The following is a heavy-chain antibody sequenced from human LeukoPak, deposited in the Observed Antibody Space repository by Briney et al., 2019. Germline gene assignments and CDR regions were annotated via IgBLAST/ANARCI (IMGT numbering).Heavy chain of an antibody. J-gene: IGHJ6*04. Sequence: GGSLRLSCAASGFTFSNHNMNWVRQAPGKGLEWVSYISSSGSTIYYADSVKGRFTISRDNAKNSLYLQMNSLRAEDTAVYYCAELGITMIGGVWGKGTTVTISS. CDR3: AELGITMIGGV. CDR1: GFTFSNHN. V-gene: IGHV3-48*03. D-gene: IGHD3-10*02. CDR2: ISSSGSTI.